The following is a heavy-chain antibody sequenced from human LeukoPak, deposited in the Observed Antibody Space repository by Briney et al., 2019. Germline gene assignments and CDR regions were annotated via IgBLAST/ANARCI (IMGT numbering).Heavy chain of an antibody. J-gene: IGHJ4*02. CDR2: ISGRDDNT. Sequence: SGGSLRLSCAASGFTFASYGMSWVRQAPGKGLEWVSAISGRDDNTYYADSVKGRFTISRDNSKTTLYLQMNSLRAEDTAVYYCAKRSDYSGNWNYFDYWGQGTPVTVSA. D-gene: IGHD4-23*01. CDR3: AKRSDYSGNWNYFDY. CDR1: GFTFASYG. V-gene: IGHV3-23*01.